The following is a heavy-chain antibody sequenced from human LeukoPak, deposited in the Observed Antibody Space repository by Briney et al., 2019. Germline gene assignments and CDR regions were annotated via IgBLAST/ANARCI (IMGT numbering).Heavy chain of an antibody. V-gene: IGHV1-69*05. D-gene: IGHD3-3*01. CDR3: ARDVTIFGVVKKYYYMDV. J-gene: IGHJ6*03. CDR1: GGTFRRHA. CDR2: IIPIFGTA. Sequence: ASVKVSCKASGGTFRRHAISWVRQAPGQGLEWMGGIIPIFGTANYTQKFQGRVTITTDESTTTAYMELSSLRSEDTAVYYCARDVTIFGVVKKYYYMDVWGKGTTVTVSS.